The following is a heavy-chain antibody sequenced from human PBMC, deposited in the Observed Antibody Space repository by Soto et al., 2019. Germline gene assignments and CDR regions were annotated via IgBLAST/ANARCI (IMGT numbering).Heavy chain of an antibody. CDR1: GFTFDDYA. V-gene: IGHV3-9*01. J-gene: IGHJ4*02. D-gene: IGHD4-17*01. CDR3: AKDMYYGDYVAFDY. Sequence: EVQLVGSGGGLVQPGRSLRLSCAASGFTFDDYAMHWVRQAPGKGLEWVSGISWNSGSIGYADSVKGRFTISRDNAKNSLYLQMNSLRAEDTALYYCAKDMYYGDYVAFDYWGQGTLVTVSS. CDR2: ISWNSGSI.